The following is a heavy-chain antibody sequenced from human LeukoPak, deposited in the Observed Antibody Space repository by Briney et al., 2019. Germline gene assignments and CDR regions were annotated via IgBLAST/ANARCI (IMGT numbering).Heavy chain of an antibody. CDR3: ARGGDIVVVPAAKDNWFDP. CDR1: GGSFSGYY. Sequence: SETLSLTCAVYGGSFSGYYWSWIRQPPGKGLEWIGEINHSGSTNYNPSLKSRVTISVDTSKNQFSLKLSSVTAADTAVYYCARGGDIVVVPAAKDNWFDPWGQGTLVTVSS. CDR2: INHSGST. V-gene: IGHV4-34*01. D-gene: IGHD2-2*01. J-gene: IGHJ5*02.